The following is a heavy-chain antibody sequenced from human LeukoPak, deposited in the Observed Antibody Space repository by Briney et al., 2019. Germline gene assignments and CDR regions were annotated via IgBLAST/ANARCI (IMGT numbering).Heavy chain of an antibody. V-gene: IGHV4-34*01. CDR3: RWYYYYYGMDV. J-gene: IGHJ6*02. CDR2: INHSGST. CDR1: GGSFSGYY. Sequence: SETLSLTCAVYGGSFSGYYWSWIRQPPGKGLEWIGKINHSGSTNYNPSLKSRVTISVDTSKNQFSLKLSSVTAADTAVYYCRWYYYYYGMDVWGQGTTVTVSS. D-gene: IGHD4-23*01.